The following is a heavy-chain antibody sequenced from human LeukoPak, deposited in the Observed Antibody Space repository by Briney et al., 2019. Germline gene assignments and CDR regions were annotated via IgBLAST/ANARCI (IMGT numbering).Heavy chain of an antibody. Sequence: GGSLRLSCAASGFTFSGYGMHWVRQAPGKGLEWVAVIWYDGSNKYYADSVKGRFTISRDNSKNTLYLQMNSLRAEDTAVYYCAKDGDSSGWYVLDYWGQGTLVTVSS. D-gene: IGHD6-19*01. CDR3: AKDGDSSGWYVLDY. V-gene: IGHV3-33*06. CDR1: GFTFSGYG. J-gene: IGHJ4*02. CDR2: IWYDGSNK.